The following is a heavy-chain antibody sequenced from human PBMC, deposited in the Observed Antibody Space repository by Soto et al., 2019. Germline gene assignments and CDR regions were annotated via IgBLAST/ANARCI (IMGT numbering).Heavy chain of an antibody. J-gene: IGHJ4*02. Sequence: GGSLRLSCAASGFTFSSYGLHWVRQAPGKGLEWVAVISYDGSNKYYADSVKGRFAISRDNSKNTLYLQMNSLRAEDTAVYYCAKDYGDPRGYFDYWGQGTLVTVSS. CDR2: ISYDGSNK. CDR1: GFTFSSYG. CDR3: AKDYGDPRGYFDY. D-gene: IGHD4-17*01. V-gene: IGHV3-30*18.